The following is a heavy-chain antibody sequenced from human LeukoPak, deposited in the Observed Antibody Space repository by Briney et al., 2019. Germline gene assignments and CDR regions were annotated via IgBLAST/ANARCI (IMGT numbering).Heavy chain of an antibody. CDR2: TSSSSSYI. CDR3: ASPRRPPYYYGSGSEAFDY. CDR1: GFTFSSYS. J-gene: IGHJ4*02. D-gene: IGHD3-10*01. Sequence: GGSLRLSCAASGFTFSSYSMNWVRQAPGKGLEWVSSTSSSSSYIYYADSVKGRFTISRDNAKNSLYLQMNSLRAEDTAVYYCASPRRPPYYYGSGSEAFDYWGQGTLVTVSS. V-gene: IGHV3-21*01.